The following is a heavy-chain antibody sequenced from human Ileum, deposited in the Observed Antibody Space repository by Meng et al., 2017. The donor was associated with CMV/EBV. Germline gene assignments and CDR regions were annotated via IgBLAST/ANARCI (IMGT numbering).Heavy chain of an antibody. CDR2: IYYSGSP. CDR1: GGSITSGNYY. CDR3: VRQVVAASFDY. V-gene: IGHV4-30-4*08. J-gene: IGHJ4*02. D-gene: IGHD2-15*01. Sequence: VPLQESGPGLVKPSQTLSLTCPVSGGSITSGNYYWSWIRQPPGRGLEWIGYIYYSGSPYYKPSLKSRVTISLDTSKNQFSLMLRSVTATDSAVYYCVRQVVAASFDYWGQGALVTVSS.